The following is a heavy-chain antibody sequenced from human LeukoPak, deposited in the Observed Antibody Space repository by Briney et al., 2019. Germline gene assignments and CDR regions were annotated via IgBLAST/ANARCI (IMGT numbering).Heavy chain of an antibody. CDR2: INPNSGGT. Sequence: ASVKVSCKASGYTFTGYYMHWVRQAPGQGLEWMGWINPNSGGTNYAQKFQGRVTMTTDTSTSTAYMELRSLRSDDTAVYYCARDGGDYDILTGLDYWGQGTLVTVSS. D-gene: IGHD3-9*01. J-gene: IGHJ4*02. CDR1: GYTFTGYY. CDR3: ARDGGDYDILTGLDY. V-gene: IGHV1-2*02.